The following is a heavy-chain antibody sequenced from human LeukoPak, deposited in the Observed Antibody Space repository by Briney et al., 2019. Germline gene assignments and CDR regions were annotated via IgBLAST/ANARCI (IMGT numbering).Heavy chain of an antibody. CDR3: ATSTAAAGTG. V-gene: IGHV3-7*03. Sequence: GGSLRLSCAASGFTFRSYWMNWVRQAPGKGLEWVANIKQDGSEKYYVDSVKGRFTISRDNAKNSLFLQMNSLSAGDTAVYYCATSTAAAGTGWGQGTLVTVSS. J-gene: IGHJ4*02. D-gene: IGHD6-13*01. CDR1: GFTFRSYW. CDR2: IKQDGSEK.